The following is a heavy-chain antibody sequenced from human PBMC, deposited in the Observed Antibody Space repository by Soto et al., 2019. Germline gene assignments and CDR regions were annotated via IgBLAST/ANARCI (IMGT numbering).Heavy chain of an antibody. Sequence: ASAKVSCKVSGYTLTELSLHWVRQAPGKGLEWMGGFDPEDGETIYAQKFQGRVTMTEDTSTDTAYMGLSSLRSEDTAVYYCATTPPGYSSGYYYPPWFDPWGQGTLVTVLL. CDR1: GYTLTELS. CDR2: FDPEDGET. V-gene: IGHV1-24*01. CDR3: ATTPPGYSSGYYYPPWFDP. D-gene: IGHD3-22*01. J-gene: IGHJ5*02.